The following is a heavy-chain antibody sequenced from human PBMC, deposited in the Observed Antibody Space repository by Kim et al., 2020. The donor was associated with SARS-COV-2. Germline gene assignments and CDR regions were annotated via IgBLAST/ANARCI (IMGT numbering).Heavy chain of an antibody. CDR1: GYTFTSYY. V-gene: IGHV1-46*01. J-gene: IGHJ4*02. CDR3: ARCAGYYKAGYYFDY. CDR2: INPSGGST. D-gene: IGHD3-9*01. Sequence: ASVKVSCKASGYTFTSYYMHWVRQAPGQGLEWMGIINPSGGSTSYAQKFQGRVTMTRDTSTSTVYMELSSLRSEDTAVYYCARCAGYYKAGYYFDYWGQGTLVTVSS.